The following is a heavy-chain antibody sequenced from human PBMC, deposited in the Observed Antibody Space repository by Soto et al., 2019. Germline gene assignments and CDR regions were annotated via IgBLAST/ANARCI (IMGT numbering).Heavy chain of an antibody. D-gene: IGHD6-13*01. CDR2: ISGSGGST. V-gene: IGHV3-23*01. CDR1: GFTFSSYA. CDR3: AKDRYSSSWYNY. J-gene: IGHJ4*02. Sequence: XEFLRLSFAASGFTFSSYAMSWVRQAPGKGLEWVSAISGSGGSTYYADSVKGRFTISRDNSKNTLYLQMNSLGAEDTAVYYCAKDRYSSSWYNYWGQGTLVTVSS.